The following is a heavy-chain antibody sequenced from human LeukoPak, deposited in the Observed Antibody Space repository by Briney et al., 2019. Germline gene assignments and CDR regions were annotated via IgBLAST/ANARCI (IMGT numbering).Heavy chain of an antibody. CDR3: ARYYDFWSGEASYAFDI. D-gene: IGHD3-3*01. CDR2: IYTTGST. J-gene: IGHJ3*02. V-gene: IGHV4-4*07. Sequence: SETLSLTCTVSGGSISDYYWSWIRQPAGKGLEWIGRIYTTGSTDYNPSLKSRVTMSVDTSKNQLSLKLSSVTAADTAVYYCARYYDFWSGEASYAFDIWGQGTMVTVSS. CDR1: GGSISDYY.